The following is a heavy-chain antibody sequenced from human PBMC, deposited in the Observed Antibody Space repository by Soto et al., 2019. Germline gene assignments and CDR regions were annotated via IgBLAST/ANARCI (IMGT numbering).Heavy chain of an antibody. D-gene: IGHD4-17*01. Sequence: WGSLRLSCAASGFTFSNHAMSWVRQAPGKGLEWVSAIIAGGGATYNADSVKGRFAISRDNSKNTLYLQMNSLRAEDTAVYYCAKYGGAYYKYYAMDAWGQGTSVTVSS. J-gene: IGHJ6*02. CDR2: IIAGGGAT. CDR3: AKYGGAYYKYYAMDA. V-gene: IGHV3-23*01. CDR1: GFTFSNHA.